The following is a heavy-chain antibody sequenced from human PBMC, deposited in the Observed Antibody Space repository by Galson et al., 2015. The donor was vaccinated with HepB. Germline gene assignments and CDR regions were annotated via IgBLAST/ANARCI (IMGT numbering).Heavy chain of an antibody. J-gene: IGHJ6*02. D-gene: IGHD6-13*01. CDR1: GFTFSSYG. Sequence: SLRLSCAASGFTFSSYGMHWVRQAPGKGLEWVAVISYDGSNKYYADSVKGRFTISRDNSKNTLYLQMDSLRAEDTAVYYCAKDAEYSSSWTLHYYYYGMDVWGQGTTVTVSS. V-gene: IGHV3-30*18. CDR2: ISYDGSNK. CDR3: AKDAEYSSSWTLHYYYYGMDV.